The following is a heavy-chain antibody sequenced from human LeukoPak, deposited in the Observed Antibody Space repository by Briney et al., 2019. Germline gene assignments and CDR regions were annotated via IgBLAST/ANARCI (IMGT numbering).Heavy chain of an antibody. Sequence: ASVKVSCKASGYTFTSYDINWVRQATGQGLEWMGWMNPNSGNTGYAQKFQGRVTITRNTSISTAYMELSSLRSEDTAVYYCAREGSSGRYFTNAFDIWGQGTMVTVSS. CDR1: GYTFTSYD. J-gene: IGHJ3*02. D-gene: IGHD1-26*01. V-gene: IGHV1-8*03. CDR3: AREGSSGRYFTNAFDI. CDR2: MNPNSGNT.